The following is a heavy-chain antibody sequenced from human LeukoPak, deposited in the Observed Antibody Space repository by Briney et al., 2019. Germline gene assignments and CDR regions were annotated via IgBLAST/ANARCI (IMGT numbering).Heavy chain of an antibody. Sequence: GSLRLSCAASGFTFSNAWMSWVRQAPGKGLEWVGRIKSKTDGGTTDYAAPVKGRFTISRDDSKNTVYVQMNSLKTEDTAVYYCTTDPPSAPNYYDTSGYFRYWGQGILVTVSS. D-gene: IGHD3-22*01. CDR1: GFTFSNAW. J-gene: IGHJ4*02. CDR3: TTDPPSAPNYYDTSGYFRY. CDR2: IKSKTDGGTT. V-gene: IGHV3-15*01.